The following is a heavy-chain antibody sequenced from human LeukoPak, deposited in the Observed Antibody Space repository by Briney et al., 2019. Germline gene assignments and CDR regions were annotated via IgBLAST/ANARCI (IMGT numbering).Heavy chain of an antibody. CDR3: AKDRIGWAPGYVSGPLDQ. D-gene: IGHD6-19*01. Sequence: PGGSLRLSCAASGFSFTVYGIHWVRQAPGKGLEWVAVISTDGNNEYYANSVKGRFTISRDNSKNTVYLQMTSLRTEDTAVYYCAKDRIGWAPGYVSGPLDQWGQGTLVTVSS. J-gene: IGHJ4*02. CDR1: GFSFTVYG. CDR2: ISTDGNNE. V-gene: IGHV3-30*18.